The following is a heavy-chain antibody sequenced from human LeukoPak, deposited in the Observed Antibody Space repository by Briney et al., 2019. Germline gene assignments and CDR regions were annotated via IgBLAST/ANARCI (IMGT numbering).Heavy chain of an antibody. D-gene: IGHD2-2*01. J-gene: IGHJ6*02. Sequence: SETLFLTCTVSGGSISSSSYYWGWIRQPPGKGLEWIGSIYYSGSTYYNPSLKSRVTISVDTSKNQFSLKLSSVTAADTAVYYCARLRYCSSTSCLLSYYYGMDVWGQGTTVTVSS. CDR1: GGSISSSSYY. V-gene: IGHV4-39*01. CDR2: IYYSGST. CDR3: ARLRYCSSTSCLLSYYYGMDV.